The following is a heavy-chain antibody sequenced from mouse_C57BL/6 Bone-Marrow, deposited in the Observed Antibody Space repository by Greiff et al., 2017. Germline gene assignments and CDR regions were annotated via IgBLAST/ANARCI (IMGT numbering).Heavy chain of an antibody. J-gene: IGHJ2*01. D-gene: IGHD1-1*01. Sequence: QVQLKESGAELARPGASVKLSCKASGYTFTSYGISWVKQRTGQGLEWIGEIYPRSGNTYYNEKFKGKATLTADKSSSTAYMELRSLTSEDSAVYFCARRYYGSSYGPYWGQGTTLTVSS. CDR1: GYTFTSYG. CDR2: IYPRSGNT. CDR3: ARRYYGSSYGPY. V-gene: IGHV1-81*01.